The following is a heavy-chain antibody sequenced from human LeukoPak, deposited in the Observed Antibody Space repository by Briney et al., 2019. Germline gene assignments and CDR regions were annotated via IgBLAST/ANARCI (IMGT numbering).Heavy chain of an antibody. CDR1: GFTFSRYS. J-gene: IGHJ6*03. CDR3: ARDYFDSSDYPQTYYYYYMDV. V-gene: IGHV3-21*01. D-gene: IGHD3-22*01. Sequence: GGSLRLSCAASGFTFSRYSMNWVRQAPGKGLEWVASISSTSTFIYSADSVKGRFTISRDTAKNSLFLQMNSLRHEDTAIYYCARDYFDSSDYPQTYYYYYMDVWGKGTTVTVSS. CDR2: ISSTSTFI.